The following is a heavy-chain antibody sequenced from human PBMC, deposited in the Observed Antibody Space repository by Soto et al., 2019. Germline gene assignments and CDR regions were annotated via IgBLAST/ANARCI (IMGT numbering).Heavy chain of an antibody. CDR1: GGSISSYY. Sequence: PSETLSLTCTVSGGSISSYYWSWIRQPPGKGLEWIGYIYYSGSTNYNPSLKSRVTISVDTSKNQFSLKLSSVTAADTAVYYCARDRDYGAFDIWGRGTMVTVSS. J-gene: IGHJ3*02. CDR3: ARDRDYGAFDI. V-gene: IGHV4-59*01. D-gene: IGHD3-10*01. CDR2: IYYSGST.